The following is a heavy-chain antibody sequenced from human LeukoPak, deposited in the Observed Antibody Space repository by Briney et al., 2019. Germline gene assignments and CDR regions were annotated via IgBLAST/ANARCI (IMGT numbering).Heavy chain of an antibody. CDR3: ARDVVVTSSPDAFDI. CDR1: GGSISSSSYY. V-gene: IGHV4-39*02. Sequence: SETLSLTCTVSGGSISSSSYYWGWIRQPPGKGLEWIGSIYYSGSTYYNPSLKSRVTISVDTSKNQFSLKLSSVTAADTAVYYCARDVVVTSSPDAFDIWGQGTMVAVSS. D-gene: IGHD2-21*02. J-gene: IGHJ3*02. CDR2: IYYSGST.